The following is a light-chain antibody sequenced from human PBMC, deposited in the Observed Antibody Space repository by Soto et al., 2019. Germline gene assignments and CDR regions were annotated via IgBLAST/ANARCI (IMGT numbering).Light chain of an antibody. V-gene: IGKV1-5*03. Sequence: DIPLTQSHSTLSGSVLEGVNIXSRASQTVSSWLAWYQQKPGKAPKLLIYKASTLKSGVPSRFSGSGSGTEFTLTISSLQPDDFATYYCQHYNSYSEAFGQGTKVDI. CDR1: QTVSSW. CDR2: KAS. J-gene: IGKJ1*01. CDR3: QHYNSYSEA.